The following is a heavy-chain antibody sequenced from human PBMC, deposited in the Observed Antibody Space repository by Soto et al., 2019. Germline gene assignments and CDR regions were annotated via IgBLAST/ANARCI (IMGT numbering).Heavy chain of an antibody. V-gene: IGHV4-38-2*01. CDR3: ARVKGYYDSSGYYRYYLDY. CDR1: GYSISSGYY. J-gene: IGHJ4*02. CDR2: IYHSGST. Sequence: XETLSLTCAVSGYSISSGYYWGWIRQPPVKGLEWIGSIYHSGSTYYNPSLKSRVTISVDTSKNQFSLKLSSVTAADTAVYYCARVKGYYDSSGYYRYYLDYWGQGTLVTVSS. D-gene: IGHD3-22*01.